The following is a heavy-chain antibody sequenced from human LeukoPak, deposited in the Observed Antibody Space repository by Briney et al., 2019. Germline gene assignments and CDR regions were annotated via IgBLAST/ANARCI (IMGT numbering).Heavy chain of an antibody. J-gene: IGHJ5*02. CDR1: GGSISSYY. Sequence: SETLSLTCTVSGGSISSYYWSWIRQPAGKGLEWIGRIYTSGSTNYSPSLKSRVTVSVDTSKNQFSLTLSSVTAADTAVYYCAREVAAAGTRWFDPWGQGTLVTVSS. CDR2: IYTSGST. V-gene: IGHV4-4*07. D-gene: IGHD6-13*01. CDR3: AREVAAAGTRWFDP.